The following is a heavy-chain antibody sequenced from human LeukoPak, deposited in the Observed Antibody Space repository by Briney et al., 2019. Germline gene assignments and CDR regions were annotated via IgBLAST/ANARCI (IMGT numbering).Heavy chain of an antibody. CDR3: ARGGRGSAAVVAPRSFDI. V-gene: IGHV3-53*01. D-gene: IGHD3-22*01. J-gene: IGHJ3*02. CDR2: TYTGGNS. Sequence: GGSLRLSCAASGFTVSSIHMVWVRQAPGKGLEWASVTYTGGNSYYADSVKGRFIISRDISKNTLYLQMNSLRAEDSALYYCARGGRGSAAVVAPRSFDIWGQGTMVTVSS. CDR1: GFTVSSIH.